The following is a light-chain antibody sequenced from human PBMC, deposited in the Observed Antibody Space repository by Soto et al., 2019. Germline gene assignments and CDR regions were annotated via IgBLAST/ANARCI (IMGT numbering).Light chain of an antibody. CDR2: AAS. J-gene: IGKJ2*01. CDR1: QTIINN. V-gene: IGKV1-39*01. Sequence: DIQMTQSPSSLSASVGDRVTITCRASQTIINNLNWYQQKPGKAPKLLIYAASSLENGVPSSFSGSGSGTDFTLTINSLQPEDFATYYCQQTYSAPYSFGQGTRLEIK. CDR3: QQTYSAPYS.